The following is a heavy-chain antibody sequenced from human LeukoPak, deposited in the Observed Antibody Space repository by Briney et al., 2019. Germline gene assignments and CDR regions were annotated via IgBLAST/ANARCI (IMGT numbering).Heavy chain of an antibody. J-gene: IGHJ5*02. Sequence: SETLSLTCAVYGGSFSGYYWSWIRQPPGKGLEWIGEINHSGSTNYNPSLKSRVTISVDTSKNQFSLKLSSVTAADTAVYYCAREGGTYYYGSGSSCWFDPWGQGTLVTVSS. CDR2: INHSGST. V-gene: IGHV4-34*01. CDR1: GGSFSGYY. CDR3: AREGGTYYYGSGSSCWFDP. D-gene: IGHD3-10*01.